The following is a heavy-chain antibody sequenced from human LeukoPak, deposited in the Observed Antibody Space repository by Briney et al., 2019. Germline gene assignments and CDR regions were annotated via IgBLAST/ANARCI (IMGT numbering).Heavy chain of an antibody. J-gene: IGHJ5*02. Sequence: PSETLSLTCSVSGDSITSYYWSWIRQSPGRGLEWIGYVFHSGVTNYNPSLKSRVTLSLDTSKDQFSLKLKSVTAADTAVYFCATRADWFDPWGQGTLVTVSS. CDR1: GDSITSYY. CDR3: ATRADWFDP. V-gene: IGHV4-59*12. CDR2: VFHSGVT.